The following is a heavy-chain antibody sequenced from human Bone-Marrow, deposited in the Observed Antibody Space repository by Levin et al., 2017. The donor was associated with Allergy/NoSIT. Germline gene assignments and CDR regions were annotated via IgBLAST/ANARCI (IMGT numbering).Heavy chain of an antibody. Sequence: GGSLRLSCAASGFIFSSYGMSWVRQAPGKGMEWVSSFTGGGGSTYYADSMKGRFTISRDNSKNTVYLQMNSLRAEDTAVYYCAKDRADYGSGSLFDYWGQGTLVTVSS. J-gene: IGHJ4*02. CDR3: AKDRADYGSGSLFDY. D-gene: IGHD3-10*01. V-gene: IGHV3-23*01. CDR2: FTGGGGST. CDR1: GFIFSSYG.